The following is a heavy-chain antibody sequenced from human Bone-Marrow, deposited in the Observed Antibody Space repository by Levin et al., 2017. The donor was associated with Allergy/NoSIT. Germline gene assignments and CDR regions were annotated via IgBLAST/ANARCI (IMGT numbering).Heavy chain of an antibody. CDR1: GASVNSGNYH. CDR2: IYYSGTT. D-gene: IGHD6-25*01. J-gene: IGHJ6*02. Sequence: PSETLSLTCTVSGASVNSGNYHWTWIRQSPGKALEWIGYIYYSGTTSFSPSLKSRVTMSLDKSKNQFSLKMTSMTAADTAVYYCARDRSGGLLTNHQYGMDVWGQGTTVTVSS. CDR3: ARDRSGGLLTNHQYGMDV. V-gene: IGHV4-61*01.